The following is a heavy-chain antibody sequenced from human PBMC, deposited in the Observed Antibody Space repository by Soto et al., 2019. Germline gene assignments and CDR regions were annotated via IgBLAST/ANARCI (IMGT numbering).Heavy chain of an antibody. J-gene: IGHJ4*02. CDR3: ARGPSPGVRGVKKLYYFDY. D-gene: IGHD3-10*01. Sequence: QVQLQQWGAGLLKPSETLSLTCAVYGGSFSGYYWSWIRQPPRKGLEWIGEINHSGSTNYNPPLKSRVTISVDTSKNQFSLKLSSVTAADTAVYYCARGPSPGVRGVKKLYYFDYWGQGTLVTFSS. CDR1: GGSFSGYY. V-gene: IGHV4-34*01. CDR2: INHSGST.